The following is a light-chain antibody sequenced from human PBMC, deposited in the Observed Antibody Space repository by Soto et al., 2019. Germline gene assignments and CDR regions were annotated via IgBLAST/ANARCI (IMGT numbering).Light chain of an antibody. CDR2: AAS. V-gene: IGKV1-5*03. Sequence: DIQMPQAPSALSASIADRVTITCPASQSISIWLAWYQQKPGKAPKLLIYAASSLESGVPSRFSGSGSGTEFTLTISSLQPDDFATYYCQQYNSYSRTFGQGTKVDIK. CDR1: QSISIW. J-gene: IGKJ1*01. CDR3: QQYNSYSRT.